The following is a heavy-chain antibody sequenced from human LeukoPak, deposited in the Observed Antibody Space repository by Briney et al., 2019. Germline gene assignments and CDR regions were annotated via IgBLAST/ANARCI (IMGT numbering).Heavy chain of an antibody. J-gene: IGHJ4*02. Sequence: GGSLRLSCATSGFTFSSYSMNWVRQAPGKGLEGVSSISSSSSYIYYADSVKGRFTISRDNAKNSLYLQMNSLRAEDTAVYYCARVPYYYDSSGYRGYFDYWGQGTLVTVSS. D-gene: IGHD3-22*01. CDR3: ARVPYYYDSSGYRGYFDY. CDR2: ISSSSSYI. CDR1: GFTFSSYS. V-gene: IGHV3-21*01.